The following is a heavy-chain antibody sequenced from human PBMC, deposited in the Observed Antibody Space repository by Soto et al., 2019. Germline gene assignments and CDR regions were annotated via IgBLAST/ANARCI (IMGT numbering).Heavy chain of an antibody. Sequence: SGPTLVNPTQTLTLTCTFSGFSLTTNGVGVGWIRQPPGKALEWLALIFWDDDENYSPSLKTRLTITKDTSKNQVVLTMTNMDPVDTATYYCARINTADSSVHGFDYWGQGTLVTVSS. D-gene: IGHD3-22*01. V-gene: IGHV2-5*02. J-gene: IGHJ4*02. CDR2: IFWDDDE. CDR1: GFSLTTNGVG. CDR3: ARINTADSSVHGFDY.